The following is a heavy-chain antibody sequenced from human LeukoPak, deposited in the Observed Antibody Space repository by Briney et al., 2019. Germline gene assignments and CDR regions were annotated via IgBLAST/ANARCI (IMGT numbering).Heavy chain of an antibody. CDR2: IYFIGGT. Sequence: SETLSLTCTVSGGSISGYYWSWIRQPPGRGLEWIGHIYFIGGTNYNPSLKSRVTISGDTSNNQFSLKLTSVTAADTAMYYCARSSNSRLDPWGQGTLVTVSS. V-gene: IGHV4-59*01. CDR1: GGSISGYY. CDR3: ARSSNSRLDP. J-gene: IGHJ5*02. D-gene: IGHD5-18*01.